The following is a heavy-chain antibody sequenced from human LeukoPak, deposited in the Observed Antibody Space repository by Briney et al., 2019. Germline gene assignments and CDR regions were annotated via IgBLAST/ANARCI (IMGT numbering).Heavy chain of an antibody. CDR2: VYTSGST. CDR1: GGSISGYY. D-gene: IGHD3-10*01. CDR3: ARGSGGFDY. V-gene: IGHV4-4*07. J-gene: IGHJ4*02. Sequence: PSETLSLICSVSGGSISGYYWTWIRQPAGRGLEWIGRVYTSGSTHYHPSLKTRLTMSVDTSKNQFSLKLSSVTAADTAVYYCARGSGGFDYWGQGTLVTVSS.